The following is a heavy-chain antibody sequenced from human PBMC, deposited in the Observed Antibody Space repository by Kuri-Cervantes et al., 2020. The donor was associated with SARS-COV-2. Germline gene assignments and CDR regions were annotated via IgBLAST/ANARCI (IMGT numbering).Heavy chain of an antibody. V-gene: IGHV1-69*13. CDR1: GGTFSSYA. J-gene: IGHJ4*02. D-gene: IGHD5-24*01. Sequence: SVKVSCKACGGTFSSYAISWVRQAPGQGLEWRGGIIPIFGAANYAQKFQGRVTITADESTSTAYMELGSLRSEDTAVYYCVRDDGSLSNFDYWGQGTLITVSS. CDR2: IIPIFGAA. CDR3: VRDDGSLSNFDY.